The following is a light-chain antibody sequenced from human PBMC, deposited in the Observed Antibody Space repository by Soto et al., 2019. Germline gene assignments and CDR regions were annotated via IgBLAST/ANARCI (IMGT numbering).Light chain of an antibody. CDR2: GAS. V-gene: IGKV3-20*01. J-gene: IGKJ2*03. Sequence: EIVLTQSPGTLSLSPGERATLSCRASQSVSRSYLAWYQQKPGQAPRLIIYGASDRATGITDRCSGSGYVTGFTFTISGLEPWEFAVYYWQQYGSSPYCVGQGTKLEIK. CDR1: QSVSRSY. CDR3: QQYGSSPYC.